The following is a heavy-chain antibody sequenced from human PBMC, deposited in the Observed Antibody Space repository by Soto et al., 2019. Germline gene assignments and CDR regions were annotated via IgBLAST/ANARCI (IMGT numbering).Heavy chain of an antibody. Sequence: SETLSLTCTVSGYSISTGYYWAWLRQSPGKGLEWIGSVYRSAAAYYSPTLNCRVTFSVDTSKNQLSLHLMSVTAADAAVYSPARESRCALEVPGYFDLWGQVTTVTVSS. V-gene: IGHV4-38-2*02. D-gene: IGHD6-19*01. J-gene: IGHJ4*02. CDR1: GYSISTGYY. CDR3: ARESRCALEVPGYFDL. CDR2: VYRSAAA.